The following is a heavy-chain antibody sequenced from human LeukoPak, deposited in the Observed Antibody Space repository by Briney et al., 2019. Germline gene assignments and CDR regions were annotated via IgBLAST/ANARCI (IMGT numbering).Heavy chain of an antibody. Sequence: GESLKISCKGSGYSFTSYWIGWVRQMPGKGLECMGIIYPGDSDTRYSRSFQGQVTISADKSISTAYLQWSSLKASDTAMYYCATQGGMDTYYYGSGSYKRNYYYYMDVWGKGTTVTVSS. V-gene: IGHV5-51*01. CDR3: ATQGGMDTYYYGSGSYKRNYYYYMDV. D-gene: IGHD3-10*01. CDR1: GYSFTSYW. CDR2: IYPGDSDT. J-gene: IGHJ6*03.